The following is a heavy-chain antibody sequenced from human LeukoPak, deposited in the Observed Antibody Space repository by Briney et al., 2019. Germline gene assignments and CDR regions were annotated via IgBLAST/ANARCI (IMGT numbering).Heavy chain of an antibody. D-gene: IGHD3-3*01. CDR3: ARDQGFLNY. J-gene: IGHJ4*02. V-gene: IGHV4-61*01. CDR2: IYYSGST. CDR1: GGSVSSGSYY. Sequence: PSETLSLTCTVSGGSVSSGSYYWSWIRQPPGKGLEWIGYIYYSGSTNYNPSLKSRVPISVDTSKNQFSLKLSSVTAADTAVYYCARDQGFLNYWGQGTLVTVSS.